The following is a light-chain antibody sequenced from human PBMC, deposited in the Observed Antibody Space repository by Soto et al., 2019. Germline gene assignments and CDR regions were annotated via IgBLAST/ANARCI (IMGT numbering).Light chain of an antibody. CDR2: RND. CDR3: ATWDDSLGGVI. V-gene: IGLV1-44*01. Sequence: QPVLTQPPSASGTPGQRVTISSSGSTSNIGSNTVNWYQQLPGTAPKLLIYRNDQRPSGVPDRFSGSKSGTSASLAISGLQSEDEATYYCATWDDSLGGVIFGGGTKLTVL. J-gene: IGLJ2*01. CDR1: TSNIGSNT.